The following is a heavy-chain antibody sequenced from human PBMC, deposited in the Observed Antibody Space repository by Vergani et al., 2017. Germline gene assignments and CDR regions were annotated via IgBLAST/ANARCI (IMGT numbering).Heavy chain of an antibody. V-gene: IGHV3-49*04. D-gene: IGHD4-23*01. CDR1: GFNFGEYG. CDR2: IRSKTYGATT. Sequence: EVQLVESGGDLVQPGRSLRLSCQTSGFNFGEYGVSWVRQAPGKGLEWIGFIRSKTYGATTEYAASVRGRFTISRDDSKDSAFLLVNNLKTEDTAVYRCAVEIYDYGGSRDFDYWGQGTLVVVSS. J-gene: IGHJ4*02. CDR3: AVEIYDYGGSRDFDY.